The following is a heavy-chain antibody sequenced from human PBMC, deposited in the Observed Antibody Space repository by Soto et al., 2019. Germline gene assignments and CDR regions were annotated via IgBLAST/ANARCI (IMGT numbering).Heavy chain of an antibody. J-gene: IGHJ4*02. Sequence: SQTLSLTCTVSGDSITSNSYFWAWIRQPPGKGLEWIGSMYYSGSISNSGSTNYNPSLKSRVTISVDKSKNQFSLKLSSVTAADTAVYYCARARIAVAGDFDYWGQGTLVTVSS. CDR1: GDSITSNSYF. CDR2: ISNSGST. CDR3: ARARIAVAGDFDY. V-gene: IGHV4-39*07. D-gene: IGHD6-19*01.